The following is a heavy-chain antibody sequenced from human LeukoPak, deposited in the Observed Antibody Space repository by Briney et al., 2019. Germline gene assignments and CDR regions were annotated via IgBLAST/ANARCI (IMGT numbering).Heavy chain of an antibody. V-gene: IGHV1-8*01. D-gene: IGHD2-21*01. CDR1: GYTFSDYD. CDR3: ARVVMKAFYYYYMDV. CDR2: MNPTSGDT. J-gene: IGHJ6*03. Sequence: GASVKVSCKASGYTFSDYDVNWVRQAPGQGLKWMGWMNPTSGDTGYAQKFQGRVTMTRSMSRNTAYMELSRLRSEDTAVYFCARVVMKAFYYYYMDVWGKGTTIIISS.